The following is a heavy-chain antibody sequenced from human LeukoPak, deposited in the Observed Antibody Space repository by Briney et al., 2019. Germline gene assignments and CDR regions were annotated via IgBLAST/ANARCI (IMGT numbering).Heavy chain of an antibody. CDR2: IYYSGST. V-gene: IGHV4-59*01. Sequence: SETLSLTCTVSGGSISSYYWSWIRQPPGKGLEWIGYIYYSGSTNYNPSLKSRVTISVDTSKNKFSLKLNSVTAADTAVYYCARLIDCSSTSCYTAAENWFDPWGQGTLVTVSS. J-gene: IGHJ5*02. D-gene: IGHD2-2*02. CDR1: GGSISSYY. CDR3: ARLIDCSSTSCYTAAENWFDP.